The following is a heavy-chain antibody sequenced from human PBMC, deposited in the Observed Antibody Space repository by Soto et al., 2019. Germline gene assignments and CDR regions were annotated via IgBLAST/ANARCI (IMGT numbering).Heavy chain of an antibody. CDR1: GGSIGTYY. CDR3: ARHPGYYDILTGYLTYYFDY. D-gene: IGHD3-9*01. V-gene: IGHV4-59*08. CDR2: IYYRGNT. Sequence: SETLSLTCTVSGGSIGTYYWSWIRQPPGKGLEWIGYIYYRGNTDYNPSLKSRVTISLDTPKNQFSLKLSSVTAADTAVYYCARHPGYYDILTGYLTYYFDYWGQGILVT. J-gene: IGHJ4*02.